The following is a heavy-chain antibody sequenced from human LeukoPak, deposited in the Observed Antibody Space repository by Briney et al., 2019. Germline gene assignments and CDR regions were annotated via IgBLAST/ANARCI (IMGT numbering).Heavy chain of an antibody. J-gene: IGHJ4*02. Sequence: SQTLSLTCTVSGGSISSGDYYWSWIRQPPGKGLEWIGYIYYSGSTYYNPSLKSRITISVDTSKNQFSLKLSSVTAADTAVYYCARSNYYDRTFDYWGQGTLVTVSS. V-gene: IGHV4-30-4*01. D-gene: IGHD3-22*01. CDR1: GGSISSGDYY. CDR3: ARSNYYDRTFDY. CDR2: IYYSGST.